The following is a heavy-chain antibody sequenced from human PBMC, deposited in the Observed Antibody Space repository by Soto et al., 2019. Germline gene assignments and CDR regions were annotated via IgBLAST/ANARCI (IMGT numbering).Heavy chain of an antibody. Sequence: QVQLVQSGAEVKKPGASVKVSCKASGYDFSSYPINWVRQAPGQRPEWVGWINVANGNTQYSRKVQDRIIITRDTSAATVYMLLSSLRSEDTAVYFCARRGLPSTIGGAAWAYLDHWGQGTLVTVSS. CDR3: ARRGLPSTIGGAAWAYLDH. V-gene: IGHV1-3*01. CDR1: GYDFSSYP. D-gene: IGHD1-26*01. CDR2: INVANGNT. J-gene: IGHJ4*02.